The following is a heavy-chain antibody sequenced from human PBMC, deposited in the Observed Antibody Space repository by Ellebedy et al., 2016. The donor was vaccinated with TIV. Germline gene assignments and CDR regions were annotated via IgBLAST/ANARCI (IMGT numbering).Heavy chain of an antibody. J-gene: IGHJ4*02. Sequence: GESLKISCAASGLTFSSHAMSWVRQAPGKGLEWVSSITESGGNTYYADSVKGRFTISRDNSKNTLYLQMNSLRAEDTAMYYCAVKITTIYWGQGTLVTVSS. CDR1: GLTFSSHA. CDR2: ITESGGNT. V-gene: IGHV3-23*01. CDR3: AVKITTIY. D-gene: IGHD4-11*01.